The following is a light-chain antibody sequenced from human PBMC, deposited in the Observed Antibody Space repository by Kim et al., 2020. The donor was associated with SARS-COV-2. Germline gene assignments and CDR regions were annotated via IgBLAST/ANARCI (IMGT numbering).Light chain of an antibody. Sequence: SYELTQPPSVSVSPGQSASITCSGDRLGNKYVCWYQQKPGQSPVVVMYQDERRPSGIPERFSGPNSGNTATLTISGTQAMDEADYSCQVWDSTTTIFAGG. V-gene: IGLV3-1*01. CDR1: RLGNKY. J-gene: IGLJ2*01. CDR3: QVWDSTTTI. CDR2: QDE.